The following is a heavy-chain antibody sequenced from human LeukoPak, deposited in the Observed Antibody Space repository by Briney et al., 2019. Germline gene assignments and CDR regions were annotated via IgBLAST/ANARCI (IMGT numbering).Heavy chain of an antibody. CDR3: AKDIRYCSGGSCYGYYYYGMDV. Sequence: GGSLRLSCAASGFTFDDYAMHWVRHAPGKGREWVSLISGEGFGTYYTDSVKGRFTISRDNSKNSLYLQMNSLRTEDTALYYCAKDIRYCSGGSCYGYYYYGMDVWGQGTTVTVSS. V-gene: IGHV3-43*02. CDR1: GFTFDDYA. D-gene: IGHD2-15*01. CDR2: ISGEGFGT. J-gene: IGHJ6*02.